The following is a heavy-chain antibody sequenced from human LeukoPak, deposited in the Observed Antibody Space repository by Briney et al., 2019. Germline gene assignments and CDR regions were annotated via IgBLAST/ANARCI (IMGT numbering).Heavy chain of an antibody. CDR2: IYYSGST. CDR3: ASHYSSGWTIDY. V-gene: IGHV4-39*01. Sequence: SETLSLTCTVSGDSVSSSNYYWAWIRQPPGKGLEWIGNIYYSGSTYYNPSLKSRLTISVDTSKNQFSLKLTSVTAADTAVYYCASHYSSGWTIDYWGQGTLVTVSS. D-gene: IGHD6-19*01. J-gene: IGHJ4*02. CDR1: GDSVSSSNYY.